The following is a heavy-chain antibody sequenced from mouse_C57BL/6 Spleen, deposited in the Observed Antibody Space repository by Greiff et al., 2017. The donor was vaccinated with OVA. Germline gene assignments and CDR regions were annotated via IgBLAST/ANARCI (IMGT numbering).Heavy chain of an antibody. Sequence: VQLKQPGAELVKPGASVKLSCKASGYTFTSYWMHWVKQRPGRGLEWIGRIDPTSGGTKYNEKFKSKATLTVDKPSSTAYMQLSSLTSEDTAVYECARGDWDVWFAYWGQGTLVTVSA. D-gene: IGHD4-1*01. CDR1: GYTFTSYW. V-gene: IGHV1-72*01. CDR2: IDPTSGGT. CDR3: ARGDWDVWFAY. J-gene: IGHJ3*01.